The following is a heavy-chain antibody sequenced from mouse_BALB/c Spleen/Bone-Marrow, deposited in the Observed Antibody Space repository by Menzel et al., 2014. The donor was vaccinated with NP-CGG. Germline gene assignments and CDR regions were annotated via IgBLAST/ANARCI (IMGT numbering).Heavy chain of an antibody. J-gene: IGHJ1*01. V-gene: IGHV1-14*01. CDR3: ARSLYGYDWYFDV. CDR2: INPYNDNT. CDR1: GYTFTSYV. Sequence: EVKLMESGPKLVKPGASVKMSCKASGYTFTSYVMHWVKQKPGQGLEWIGNINPYNDNTKYNEKFKGKATLTSDKSSSTAYMELSSLTSEDSAVYYCARSLYGYDWYFDVWGAGTTVTVSS. D-gene: IGHD2-2*01.